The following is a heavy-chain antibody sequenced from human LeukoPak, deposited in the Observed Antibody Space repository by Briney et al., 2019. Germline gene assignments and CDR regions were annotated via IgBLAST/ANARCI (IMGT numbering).Heavy chain of an antibody. Sequence: PSETLSLTCTVSGGSITSYYWTWIRQPPGKGLEWIGYIYHSGTTNYNPPLKSRVTISVDTSKNQFSLKLSSVTAADTAVYYCAQKAPYSPGYSQDWGQGILVTVSS. CDR3: AQKAPYSPGYSQD. J-gene: IGHJ1*01. CDR1: GGSITSYY. D-gene: IGHD2-15*01. CDR2: IYHSGTT. V-gene: IGHV4-59*01.